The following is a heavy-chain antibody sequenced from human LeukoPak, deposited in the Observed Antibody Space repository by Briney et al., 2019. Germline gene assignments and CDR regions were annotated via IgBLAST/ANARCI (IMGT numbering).Heavy chain of an antibody. CDR2: IWYDGSND. J-gene: IGHJ4*02. V-gene: IGHV3-33*01. D-gene: IGHD5/OR15-5a*01. Sequence: GRSLRLSCTASGFDFSVYGMHWVRQALGKGLEWVAVIWYDGSNDYYADSVKGRFTISRDNSKNTIYLQMTSLKVEDTAVYYCARDSVPLRHPGLDLWGQGTLVTVSS. CDR1: GFDFSVYG. CDR3: ARDSVPLRHPGLDL.